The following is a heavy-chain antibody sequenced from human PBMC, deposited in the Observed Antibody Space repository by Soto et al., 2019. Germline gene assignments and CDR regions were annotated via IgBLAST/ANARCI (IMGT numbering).Heavy chain of an antibody. V-gene: IGHV1-2*04. CDR2: INPNSGGT. D-gene: IGHD2-2*01. J-gene: IGHJ6*03. Sequence: ASVKVSCKASGYTFTGYYMHWVRQAPGQGLEWMGWINPNSGGTNYAQKFQGWVTMTRDTSISTAYMELSRLRSDDTAVYYCARGYCSSTSCYGKTYYYYMDVWGKGTTVTVSS. CDR1: GYTFTGYY. CDR3: ARGYCSSTSCYGKTYYYYMDV.